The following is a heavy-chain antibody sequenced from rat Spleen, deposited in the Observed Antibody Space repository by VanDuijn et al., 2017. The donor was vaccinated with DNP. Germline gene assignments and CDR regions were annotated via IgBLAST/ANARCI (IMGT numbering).Heavy chain of an antibody. CDR2: ISHDGGTT. D-gene: IGHD1-11*01. V-gene: IGHV5-19*01. Sequence: EVQLVESGGGLVQPGRSLKLSCAASGFTFSNSGMHWIRQAPTKGLEWVTSISHDGGTTYYRDAVKGRFTISRDNAKSTLYQQMNSMRSEDTASYYCARGGRSYFDYWGHGVMVPVSS. J-gene: IGHJ2*01. CDR3: ARGGRSYFDY. CDR1: GFTFSNSG.